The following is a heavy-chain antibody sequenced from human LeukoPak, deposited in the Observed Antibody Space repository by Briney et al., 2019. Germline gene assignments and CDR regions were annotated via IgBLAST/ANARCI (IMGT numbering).Heavy chain of an antibody. J-gene: IGHJ3*02. V-gene: IGHV3-30*02. D-gene: IGHD3-16*01. CDR1: GFTFSRYS. CDR2: VRDDGSSQ. CDR3: TKGQLWASGRAFDI. Sequence: LTGGSLRPSCAASGFTFSRYSMNWVRQAPGKGLDWVAFVRDDGSSQYYAATVKGRFTTSRDNSKNTLYLQMNNLRPEDTAVYYCTKGQLWASGRAFDIWGQGTMVTVSS.